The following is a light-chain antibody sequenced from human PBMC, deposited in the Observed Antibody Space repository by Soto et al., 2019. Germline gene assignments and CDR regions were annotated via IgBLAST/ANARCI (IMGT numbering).Light chain of an antibody. Sequence: EIVMTQSPATLSVSPGERATLSCRASQSISSNLAWYQQKPGQAPRLLISGASTRATGIPARFSGSGSGTDFTLTISSLQSEDLAVYYCQQFHDWPMTFGPGTKVDIK. J-gene: IGKJ3*01. CDR3: QQFHDWPMT. V-gene: IGKV3-15*01. CDR1: QSISSN. CDR2: GAS.